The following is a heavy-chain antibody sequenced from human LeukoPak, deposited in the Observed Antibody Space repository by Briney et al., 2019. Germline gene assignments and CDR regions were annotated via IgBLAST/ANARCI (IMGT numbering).Heavy chain of an antibody. CDR3: ARDPSGYDAFDI. D-gene: IGHD3-22*01. V-gene: IGHV3-20*04. CDR2: INWNGDST. CDR1: GFTFEDHA. Sequence: EGSLRLSCAGSGFTFEDHAMSWVRQAPGKGLEWVSDINWNGDSTGYADSVKGRFTISRDNAKNSLYLQMNSLRAEDTAVYYCARDPSGYDAFDIWGQGTMVTVSS. J-gene: IGHJ3*02.